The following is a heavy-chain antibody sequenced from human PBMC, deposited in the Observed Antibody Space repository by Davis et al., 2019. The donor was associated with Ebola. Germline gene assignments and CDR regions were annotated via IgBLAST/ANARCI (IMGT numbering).Heavy chain of an antibody. D-gene: IGHD6-6*01. V-gene: IGHV4-59*12. Sequence: PSETLSLTCTVSGGSISSYYWSWIRQPPGKGLEWIGYIYYSGSTNYNPSLKSRVTISVDTSKNQFSLKLSSVTAADTAVYYCARGPLGSSSHFDYWGQGTLVTVSS. CDR3: ARGPLGSSSHFDY. CDR2: IYYSGST. CDR1: GGSISSYY. J-gene: IGHJ4*02.